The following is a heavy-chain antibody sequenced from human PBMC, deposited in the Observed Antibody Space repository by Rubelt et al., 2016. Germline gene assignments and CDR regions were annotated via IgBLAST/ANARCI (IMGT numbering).Heavy chain of an antibody. V-gene: IGHV3-7*05. Sequence: SCAGSGFTFSNYWMSWVRQAPGKGLEWVAYIKYDGSEKDYVDSVKGRFTISRDNAKNSLYLQMNSLRAEDTAVYYCARGRYTYGYAFDYWGQGTLVTVSS. J-gene: IGHJ4*02. CDR1: GFTFSNYW. CDR3: ARGRYTYGYAFDY. CDR2: IKYDGSEK. D-gene: IGHD5-18*01.